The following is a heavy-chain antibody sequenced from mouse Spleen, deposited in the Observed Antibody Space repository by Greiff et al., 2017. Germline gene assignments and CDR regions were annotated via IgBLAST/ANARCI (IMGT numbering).Heavy chain of an antibody. V-gene: IGHV1-72*01. CDR2: IDPNSGGT. D-gene: IGHD1-1*01. Sequence: QVQLQQPGAELVKPGASVKLSCKASGYTFTSYWMHWVKQRPGRGLEWIGRIDPNSGGTKYNEKFKSKATLTVDKPSSTAYMQLSSLPSEDSAVYFCAREGYYYGSSLAWFAYWGQGALGTVSA. CDR1: GYTFTSYW. J-gene: IGHJ3*01. CDR3: AREGYYYGSSLAWFAY.